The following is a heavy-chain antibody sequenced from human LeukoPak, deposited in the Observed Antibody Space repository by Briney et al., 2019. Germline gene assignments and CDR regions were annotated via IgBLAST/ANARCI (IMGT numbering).Heavy chain of an antibody. Sequence: GGSLRLSCTASGFTFSNFWMSWVRQAPGKGLEWVANINQDGSEKYYVDSVKGRFTISRDYAKNSLYLQMNSLRAEDTAVYYCAREGGTYDSSGYYQAYDAFDIWGQGTMVTVSS. J-gene: IGHJ3*02. CDR1: GFTFSNFW. D-gene: IGHD3-22*01. CDR2: INQDGSEK. CDR3: AREGGTYDSSGYYQAYDAFDI. V-gene: IGHV3-7*05.